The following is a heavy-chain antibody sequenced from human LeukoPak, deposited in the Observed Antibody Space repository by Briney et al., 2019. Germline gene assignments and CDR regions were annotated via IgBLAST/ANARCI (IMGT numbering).Heavy chain of an antibody. CDR3: ARHSLKLVDADFDY. Sequence: SETLSLTCTVSGGSISSYHWSWIRQPPGKGLEWIGYIYYGGGTKYNPSPKSRVTKSVDTSKNQVSLKVSSVTAADTAVYYCARHSLKLVDADFDYWGQGTLVTVSS. D-gene: IGHD3-16*02. CDR1: GGSISSYH. V-gene: IGHV4-59*08. CDR2: IYYGGGT. J-gene: IGHJ4*02.